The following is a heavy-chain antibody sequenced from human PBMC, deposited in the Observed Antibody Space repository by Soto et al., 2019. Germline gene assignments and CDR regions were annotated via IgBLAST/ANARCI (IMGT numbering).Heavy chain of an antibody. D-gene: IGHD4-17*01. CDR2: IYHSGST. V-gene: IGHV4-38-2*02. CDR1: YYSIGSTYY. Sequence: PSETLSLTCTVSYYSIGSTYYWGWIRQPPGKGLEWIGNIYHSGSTYYNPSLKSRVTMSVDTSKNQFSLKLSSVTAADTAVYYCARAFYGEYAAYPFAMDVWGQGTTVTVSS. J-gene: IGHJ6*02. CDR3: ARAFYGEYAAYPFAMDV.